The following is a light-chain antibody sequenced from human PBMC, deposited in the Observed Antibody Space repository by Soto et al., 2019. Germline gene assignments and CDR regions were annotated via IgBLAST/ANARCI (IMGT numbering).Light chain of an antibody. CDR1: QSVSSNY. V-gene: IGKV3-20*01. CDR2: GAS. Sequence: ENVLTQSPGTLSLSPGERGTLSCSASQSVSSNYLAWYQQKPGQAPRLLISGASSRATGIPDRFSGSGSGTEFTLTISSLQSEDFAVYYCQQYGSSPPITFGQGTRLEIK. J-gene: IGKJ5*01. CDR3: QQYGSSPPIT.